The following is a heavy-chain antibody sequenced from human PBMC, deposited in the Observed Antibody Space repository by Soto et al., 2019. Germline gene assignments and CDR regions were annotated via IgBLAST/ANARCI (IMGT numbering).Heavy chain of an antibody. D-gene: IGHD7-27*01. CDR2: IKQDGSER. Sequence: HPGGSLRPSCAASGFTFGNYWMSWVRQAPGKGPEWVANIKQDGSERNYVDSVKGRFTISRDNSKNTPLLQMNRMRAKDTAIYYCANMLTSSNCFDTWGQGTMVTVSS. CDR1: GFTFGNYW. J-gene: IGHJ3*02. V-gene: IGHV3-7*03. CDR3: ANMLTSSNCFDT.